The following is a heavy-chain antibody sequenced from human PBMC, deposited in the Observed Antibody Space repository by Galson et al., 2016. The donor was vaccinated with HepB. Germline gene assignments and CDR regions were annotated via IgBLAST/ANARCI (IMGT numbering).Heavy chain of an antibody. CDR1: GYTFTSYD. V-gene: IGHV1-8*01. CDR3: ARGRSGRSPRGEIIDY. Sequence: SVKVSCKASGYTFTSYDINWVRQATGQGLEWMGWMNPDSGNTGYAQRFQGRVTMTRNTAISTAYMELSSLRSEDTAVYYCARGRSGRSPRGEIIDYWGQGTLVTVSS. J-gene: IGHJ4*02. D-gene: IGHD1-26*01. CDR2: MNPDSGNT.